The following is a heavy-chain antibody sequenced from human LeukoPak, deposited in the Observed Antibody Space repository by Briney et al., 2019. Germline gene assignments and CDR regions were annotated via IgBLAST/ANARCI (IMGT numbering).Heavy chain of an antibody. CDR1: GFTFSSYW. V-gene: IGHV3-7*01. Sequence: PGGSLRLSCAASGFTFSSYWMSWVRQAPGKGREWVANIKQDGSEKYYVDSVKGRFTISRDNAKNSLYLQMNSLRAEDTAVYYCARVFNDYGDYLVDYWGQGTLVTVSS. J-gene: IGHJ4*02. CDR3: ARVFNDYGDYLVDY. CDR2: IKQDGSEK. D-gene: IGHD4-17*01.